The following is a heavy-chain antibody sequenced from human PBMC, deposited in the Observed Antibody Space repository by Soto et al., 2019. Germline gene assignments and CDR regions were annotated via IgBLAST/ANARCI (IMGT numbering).Heavy chain of an antibody. CDR3: ARLRYSSSWSFDY. D-gene: IGHD6-13*01. Sequence: TSETLSLTCTVSGGSISSYYWSWIRQPPGKGLEWIGYIYYSGSTNYNPSLKSRVTISVDTSKNQFSLKLSSVTAADTAVYYCARLRYSSSWSFDYWGQGTLVTV. CDR1: GGSISSYY. V-gene: IGHV4-59*08. CDR2: IYYSGST. J-gene: IGHJ4*02.